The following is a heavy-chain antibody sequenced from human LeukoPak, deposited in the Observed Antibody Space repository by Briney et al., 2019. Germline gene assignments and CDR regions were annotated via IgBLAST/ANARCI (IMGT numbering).Heavy chain of an antibody. CDR2: VSHNGST. Sequence: SSETLSLTCAVYGGSFKNHFWTWIRQAPGKRLEWIGEVSHNGSTVYNPSLESRITISVDTSKKQFSLRVNSVTVADAAVYYCARDQIFEMDAFDVWGQGTMVTVSS. CDR3: ARDQIFEMDAFDV. J-gene: IGHJ3*01. CDR1: GGSFKNHF. D-gene: IGHD5-24*01. V-gene: IGHV4-34*01.